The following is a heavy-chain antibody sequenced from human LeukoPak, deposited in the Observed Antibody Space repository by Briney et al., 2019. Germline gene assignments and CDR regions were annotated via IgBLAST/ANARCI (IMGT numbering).Heavy chain of an antibody. CDR3: VTGEDSGRPQAIDY. J-gene: IGHJ4*02. CDR1: GFTFNTYA. CDR2: ISSSSSTI. D-gene: IGHD3-10*01. Sequence: PGGSLRLSCVASGFTFNTYAMNWVRLAPGKGLEWVTYISSSSSTIYYADSVRGRFAISRDNARKSLYLQMNSLRDEDTAVYYCVTGEDSGRPQAIDYWGQGTLVTVSS. V-gene: IGHV3-48*02.